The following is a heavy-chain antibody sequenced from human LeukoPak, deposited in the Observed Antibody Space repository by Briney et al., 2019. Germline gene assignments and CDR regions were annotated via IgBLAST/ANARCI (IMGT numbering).Heavy chain of an antibody. CDR1: GYTLTSYG. Sequence: AAVKVSCEASGYTLTSYGISCVRQAPGQGGGRMGWISAYNGNTNYAQKLQGRVTMTTDKSTSTAYMELRSLRSDDTAVYSCARDANPYYYGSGSYRAFDYWGQGTLVTVSS. D-gene: IGHD3-10*01. J-gene: IGHJ4*02. V-gene: IGHV1-18*04. CDR2: ISAYNGNT. CDR3: ARDANPYYYGSGSYRAFDY.